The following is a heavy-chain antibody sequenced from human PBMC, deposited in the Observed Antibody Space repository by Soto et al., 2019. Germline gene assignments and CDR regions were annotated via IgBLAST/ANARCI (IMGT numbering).Heavy chain of an antibody. V-gene: IGHV1-24*01. D-gene: IGHD2-2*01. CDR2: FDPEDGET. CDR1: GYTFTSYD. J-gene: IGHJ4*02. CDR3: ATAGYCSSTSCYPSGYYFDY. Sequence: ASVKVSCKASGYTFTSYDINWVRQAPGKGLEWMGGFDPEDGETIYAQKFQGRVTMTEDTSTDTAYMELSSLRSEDTAVYYCATAGYCSSTSCYPSGYYFDYWGQGTLVTVSS.